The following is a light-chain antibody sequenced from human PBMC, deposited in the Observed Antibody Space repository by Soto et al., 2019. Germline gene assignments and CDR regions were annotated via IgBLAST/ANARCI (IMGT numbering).Light chain of an antibody. V-gene: IGLV2-14*01. CDR1: SSDVGGYNY. J-gene: IGLJ1*01. Sequence: QSALTQPASVSGSPGQSITISCTGTSSDVGGYNYVSWYQQHPGKAPKRMIYEVSNRPSGVSNRFSGSKSGNTASLTISGLQAEDEADYYCSSYTSSSTYVFGPGTKLTVL. CDR2: EVS. CDR3: SSYTSSSTYV.